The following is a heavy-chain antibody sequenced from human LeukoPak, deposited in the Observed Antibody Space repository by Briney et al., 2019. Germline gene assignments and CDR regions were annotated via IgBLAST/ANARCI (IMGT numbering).Heavy chain of an antibody. D-gene: IGHD6-13*01. CDR1: GGSISSSSYY. V-gene: IGHV4-39*07. Sequence: SETLSLTCTVSGGSISSSSYYWGWIRQPPGKGLEWIGSIYHSGSTYYNPSLKSRVTISVDTSKNPFSLKLSSVTAADTAVYYCARDPFGRQLVPPNQEYWGQGTLVTVSS. CDR3: ARDPFGRQLVPPNQEY. J-gene: IGHJ4*02. CDR2: IYHSGST.